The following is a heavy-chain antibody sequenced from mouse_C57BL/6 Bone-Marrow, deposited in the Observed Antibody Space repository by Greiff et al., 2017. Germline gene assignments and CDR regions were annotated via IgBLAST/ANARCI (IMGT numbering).Heavy chain of an antibody. CDR1: GFTFSSYG. CDR2: ISSGGSYT. J-gene: IGHJ2*01. V-gene: IGHV5-6*01. D-gene: IGHD1-1*01. CDR3: ARPLRYFDY. Sequence: EVQLQESGGDLVKPGGSLKLSCAASGFTFSSYGMSWVRQTPDKRLEWVATISSGGSYTYYPDSVQGRFTISRDNAKNTLYLQMSSLKSEDTAMYYCARPLRYFDYWGQGTTLTVSS.